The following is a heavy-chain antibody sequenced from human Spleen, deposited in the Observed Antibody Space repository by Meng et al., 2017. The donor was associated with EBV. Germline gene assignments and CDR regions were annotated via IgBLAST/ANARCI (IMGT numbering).Heavy chain of an antibody. CDR1: GGSVRSGNHN. CDR3: GRIMVRGVTSIDC. CDR2: MYYSGST. J-gene: IGHJ4*02. V-gene: IGHV4-61*01. Sequence: GQLQWSCPGRAQASETLALTCTVTGGSVRSGNHNWGWIRHPPGKGLEWIAYMYYSGSTNYTPSLKSRVTISVDTSKNQFSLKLISGTAADTAVYYCGRIMVRGVTSIDCWGQGTLVTVSS. D-gene: IGHD3-10*01.